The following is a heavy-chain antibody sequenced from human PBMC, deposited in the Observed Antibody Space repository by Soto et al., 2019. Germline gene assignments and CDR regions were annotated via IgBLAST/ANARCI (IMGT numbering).Heavy chain of an antibody. J-gene: IGHJ6*02. V-gene: IGHV4-59*08. CDR3: VRQGIGNLHGLVDV. Sequence: QVQLQQSGPGLVKPSETLSLTCTVSSGPSSSHNWGWIRQFPGRGLEWIGYVYNTGGTSYNPSLKSRVTISADTSANHISLTLSSVTAADTAIYYCVRQGIGNLHGLVDVWGQGTTVSVSS. CDR1: SGPSSSHN. CDR2: VYNTGGT. D-gene: IGHD1-1*01.